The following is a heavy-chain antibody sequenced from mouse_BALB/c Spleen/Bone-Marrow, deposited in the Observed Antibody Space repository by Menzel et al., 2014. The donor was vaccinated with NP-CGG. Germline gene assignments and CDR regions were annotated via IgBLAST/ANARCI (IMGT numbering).Heavy chain of an antibody. CDR3: ARQEFAIYWYFDV. Sequence: EVQVVESGAELVKPGASVELSCSASGFNIKDTYMHWVKQRPEQGLEWIGRIDPANGNTKYDPKFQDKATITADTSSNTVDLQLSSLTFEDTAVYYCARQEFAIYWYFDVWGAGTTVTVSS. D-gene: IGHD1-3*01. J-gene: IGHJ1*01. CDR2: IDPANGNT. V-gene: IGHV14-3*02. CDR1: GFNIKDTY.